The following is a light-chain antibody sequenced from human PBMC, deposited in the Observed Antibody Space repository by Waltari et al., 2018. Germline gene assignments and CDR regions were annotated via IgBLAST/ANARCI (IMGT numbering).Light chain of an antibody. CDR1: QSVSRT. CDR2: AAS. J-gene: IGKJ1*01. V-gene: IGKV3-20*01. CDR3: QHYVRLPAT. Sequence: VLTQSQGTLSLAPGERATLSCRASQSVSRTLAWYQQKPGQAPSLLIYAASTRATGIPDRFSGSGSGTDFSLTISRLEPEDFAVYYCQHYVRLPATFGQGTKVEIK.